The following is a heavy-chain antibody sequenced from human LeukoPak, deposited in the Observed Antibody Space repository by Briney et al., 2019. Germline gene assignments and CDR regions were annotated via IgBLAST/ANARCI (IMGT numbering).Heavy chain of an antibody. J-gene: IGHJ4*02. CDR1: GFTFSNYA. Sequence: GGSLRLSCAASGFTFSNYAMRWVRQAPGKGLEWVSAMSSVTYYSDSVKGRFTISRDDSKSTLFLQMNSLRAEDTAVYYCAKAFFSGSGGNHKHFDSWGQGTLVTVSS. CDR3: AKAFFSGSGGNHKHFDS. CDR2: MSSVT. V-gene: IGHV3-23*01. D-gene: IGHD3-10*01.